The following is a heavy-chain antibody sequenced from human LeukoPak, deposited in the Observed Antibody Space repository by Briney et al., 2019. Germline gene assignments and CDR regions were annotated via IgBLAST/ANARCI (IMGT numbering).Heavy chain of an antibody. CDR2: INPNSGGT. Sequence: ASVTVSCKASGYTFTGYYMHWVRQAPGQGLEWMGWINPNSGGTNYAQKFQGRVTMTRDTSISTAYMELSRLRSDDTAVYYCARDGIVVVPAAVYYYYYYGMDVWGQGTTVTVSS. CDR3: ARDGIVVVPAAVYYYYYYGMDV. V-gene: IGHV1-2*02. J-gene: IGHJ6*02. D-gene: IGHD2-2*01. CDR1: GYTFTGYY.